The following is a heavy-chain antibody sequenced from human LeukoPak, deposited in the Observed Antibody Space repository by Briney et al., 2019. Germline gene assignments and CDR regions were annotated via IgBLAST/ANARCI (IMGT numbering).Heavy chain of an antibody. CDR2: INPNTGGT. Sequence: ASVKVSCKASGYTLTAYYIHWVRQAPGQGLEWMGWINPNTGGTNFAQRFQGRVTMTRDTSINTAYMELSSLRSDDTAMYYCTREGAPQLSSYFDHWGQGTLVTVSS. D-gene: IGHD1-1*01. CDR3: TREGAPQLSSYFDH. V-gene: IGHV1-2*02. CDR1: GYTLTAYY. J-gene: IGHJ4*02.